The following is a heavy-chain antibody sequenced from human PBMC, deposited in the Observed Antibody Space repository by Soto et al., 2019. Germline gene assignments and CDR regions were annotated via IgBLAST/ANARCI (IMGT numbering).Heavy chain of an antibody. CDR1: GGSISSGDYY. CDR2: IYYSGST. CDR3: ARAGTAAAPKGGNWFDP. Sequence: PSETLSLTCTVSGGSISSGDYYWSWIRQPPGKGLEWIGYIYYSGSTYYNPSLKSRVTISVDTSKNQFSLKLSSVTAADTAVYYCARAGTAAAPKGGNWFDPWGQGTLVTVSS. V-gene: IGHV4-30-4*01. J-gene: IGHJ5*02. D-gene: IGHD6-13*01.